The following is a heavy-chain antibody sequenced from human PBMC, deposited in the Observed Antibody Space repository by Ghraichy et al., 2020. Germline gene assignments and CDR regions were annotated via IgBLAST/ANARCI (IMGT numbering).Heavy chain of an antibody. CDR2: ISTHGTNK. D-gene: IGHD3-3*01. J-gene: IGHJ6*02. V-gene: IGHV3-30*18. Sequence: GESLNISCAASGFSFNSFAMNWVRQAPARGLEWVTSISTHGTNKNYADSVRGRFTISRDNSKNTLYLQMNSLTTEDTGLYYCAKGRLAFRDHTILDVWGQGTTVTVS. CDR1: GFSFNSFA. CDR3: AKGRLAFRDHTILDV.